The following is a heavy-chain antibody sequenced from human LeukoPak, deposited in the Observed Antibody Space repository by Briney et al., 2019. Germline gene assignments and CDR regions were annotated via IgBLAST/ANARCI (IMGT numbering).Heavy chain of an antibody. CDR3: AKGSPDSIGYMDV. J-gene: IGHJ6*03. V-gene: IGHV3-43*02. CDR2: ISGDGGST. CDR1: GFTFDDYA. D-gene: IGHD3-22*01. Sequence: PGGSLRLSCAASGFTFDDYAMHWVRQAPGRGLEWVSLISGDGGSTYYADSVKGRFTISRDNSKNSLYLQMNSLKTEDTAFYYCAKGSPDSIGYMDVWGKGTTVTLSS.